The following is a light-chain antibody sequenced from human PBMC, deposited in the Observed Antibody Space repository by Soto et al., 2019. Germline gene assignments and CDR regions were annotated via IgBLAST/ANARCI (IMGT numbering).Light chain of an antibody. CDR3: TSFDSDLSAFV. CDR2: GNN. Sequence: QSVVTQAASMSGAPGQRVTISCTAGSSNIGAGCDVHSFQQFPGTAPLLLIYGNNNRPSGVPDRFSGSESGTSASLAIAGLQAGDEAIYYCTSFDSDLSAFVFGTGTKVTVL. V-gene: IGLV1-40*02. CDR1: SSNIGAGCD. J-gene: IGLJ1*01.